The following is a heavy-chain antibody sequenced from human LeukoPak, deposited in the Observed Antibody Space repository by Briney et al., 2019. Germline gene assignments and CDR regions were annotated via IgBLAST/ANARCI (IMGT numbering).Heavy chain of an antibody. CDR1: GGSISSYY. Sequence: PSETLSLTCTVSGGSISSYYWSWIRQHPGKGLEWIGYIYYSGSTYYNPSLKSRVTISVDTSKNQFSLKLSSVTAADTAVYYCARAPNDSPYYFDYWGQGTLVTVSS. V-gene: IGHV4-59*06. J-gene: IGHJ4*02. CDR2: IYYSGST. D-gene: IGHD3-3*01. CDR3: ARAPNDSPYYFDY.